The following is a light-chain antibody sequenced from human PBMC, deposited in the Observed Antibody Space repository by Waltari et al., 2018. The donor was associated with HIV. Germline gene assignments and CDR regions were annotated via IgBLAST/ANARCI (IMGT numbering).Light chain of an antibody. CDR1: TRYVRRSNV. J-gene: IGLJ1*01. Sequence: SALTQPASGSGSPGQSITITCTGTTRYVRRSNVVSWYQQHPGKAPKHMIYEVTKRPSGVSNRFSGSKSGNTASLTISGLQAEDEADYYCCSYAGRSTHVFGTGTKVTVL. V-gene: IGLV2-23*02. CDR2: EVT. CDR3: CSYAGRSTHV.